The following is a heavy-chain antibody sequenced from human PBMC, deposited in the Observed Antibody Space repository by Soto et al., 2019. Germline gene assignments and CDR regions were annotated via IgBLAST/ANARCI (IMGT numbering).Heavy chain of an antibody. CDR1: GGSISNYY. V-gene: IGHV4-4*07. J-gene: IGHJ5*02. CDR3: ARGVPAAGTDWFDP. D-gene: IGHD6-13*01. CDR2: VSSTGSS. Sequence: SETLSLTCAVSGGSISNYYWSWIRQPAEKRLEWIGRVSSTGSSYYNPSLKSRVTISVDTSKNQVSLNLTSVTAADTAVYYCARGVPAAGTDWFDPWGQGTLVTVSS.